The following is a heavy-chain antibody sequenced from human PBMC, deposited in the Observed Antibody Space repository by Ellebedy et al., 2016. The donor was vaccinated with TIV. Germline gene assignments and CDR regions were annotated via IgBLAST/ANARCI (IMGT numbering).Heavy chain of an antibody. CDR1: GFTFSSYE. V-gene: IGHV3-48*03. D-gene: IGHD6-13*01. CDR2: ISSSGSTV. Sequence: PGGSLRLSCAASGFTFSSYEMNRVRQAPGKGLEWVSYISSSGSTVYYADSVKGRFTISRDNAKNSMYLQMNSLRVEDTAVYYCARDRHVAAAGTDWYFDLWGRGTLVTVSS. J-gene: IGHJ2*01. CDR3: ARDRHVAAAGTDWYFDL.